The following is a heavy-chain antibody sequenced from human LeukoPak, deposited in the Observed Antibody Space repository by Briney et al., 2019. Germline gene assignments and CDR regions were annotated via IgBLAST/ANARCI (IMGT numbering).Heavy chain of an antibody. J-gene: IGHJ5*02. V-gene: IGHV1-18*04. Sequence: GASVKVSCKASGYTFTSYYMHWVRQAPGQGLEWMGWISAYNGNTNYAQKLQGRVTMTTDTSTSTAYMELRSLRSDDTAVYYCARVLNGPWGWFDPWGQGTLVTVSS. CDR2: ISAYNGNT. CDR3: ARVLNGPWGWFDP. CDR1: GYTFTSYY. D-gene: IGHD7-27*01.